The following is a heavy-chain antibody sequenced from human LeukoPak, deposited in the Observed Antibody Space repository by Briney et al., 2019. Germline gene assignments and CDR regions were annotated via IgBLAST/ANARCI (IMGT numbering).Heavy chain of an antibody. CDR1: GGSISSYY. V-gene: IGHV4-4*07. J-gene: IGHJ4*02. CDR3: ASANYYDSSGYYYSLDY. D-gene: IGHD3-22*01. Sequence: PSETLSLTCSVSGGSISSYYWSWIRQPAGKGLEWIGRIYTSGSTNYNPSLKSRVTMSVDTSKNQFSLKLSSVTAADTAVYYCASANYYDSSGYYYSLDYWGQGTLVTVSS. CDR2: IYTSGST.